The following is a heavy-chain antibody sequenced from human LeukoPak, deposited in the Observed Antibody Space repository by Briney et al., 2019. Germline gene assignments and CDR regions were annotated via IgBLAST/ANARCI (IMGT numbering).Heavy chain of an antibody. V-gene: IGHV3-7*01. D-gene: IGHD2-15*01. J-gene: IGHJ4*02. CDR2: IKQDGSEK. CDR3: ARQRRYCSGDSCYQRTFDF. Sequence: GGSLRLSCAASGFIFSNYWMSWVRQAPGKGLEWVANIKQDGSEKYYVDSVKGRFTVSRDNAKNSVYMQMNSLRAEDTAVYSCARQRRYCSGDSCYQRTFDFWGQGTLVTVSS. CDR1: GFIFSNYW.